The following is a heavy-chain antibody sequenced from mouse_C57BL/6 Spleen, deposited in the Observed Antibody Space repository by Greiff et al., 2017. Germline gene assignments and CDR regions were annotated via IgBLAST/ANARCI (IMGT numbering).Heavy chain of an antibody. V-gene: IGHV5-4*01. J-gene: IGHJ2*01. CDR3: AREGESYDGYSH. CDR2: ISDGGSYT. CDR1: GFTFSSYA. D-gene: IGHD2-3*01. Sequence: EVKLVESGGGLVKPGGSLKLSCAASGFTFSSYAMSWVRQTPEKRLEWVATISDGGSYTYYPDNVKGRFTISRDNAKNNLYLQMSHLKSEDTAMYYCAREGESYDGYSHWGQGTTLTVSS.